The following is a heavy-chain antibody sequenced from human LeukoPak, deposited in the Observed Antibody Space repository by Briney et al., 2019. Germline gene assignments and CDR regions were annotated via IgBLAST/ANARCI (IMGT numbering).Heavy chain of an antibody. D-gene: IGHD2-2*01. Sequence: SVKVRCKASGRTFSSYAISWMRQAPGQGLEWMGGIIPIFGTANYAQKFQGRVTSTADESTSTAYMELSSLRSEDTAVYYCARGDPIVVVPAAIRTYYYCYGMDVWGQGTTVTVSS. CDR2: IIPIFGTA. CDR3: ARGDPIVVVPAAIRTYYYCYGMDV. V-gene: IGHV1-69*01. J-gene: IGHJ6*02. CDR1: GRTFSSYA.